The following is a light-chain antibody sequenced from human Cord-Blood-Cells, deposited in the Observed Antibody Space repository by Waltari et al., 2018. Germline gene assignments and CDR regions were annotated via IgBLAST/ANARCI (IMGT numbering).Light chain of an antibody. J-gene: IGKJ2*01. Sequence: EIVLTQSPGTLSLSPGERATLSCRASQSVSRSYLDWYQQKPGQAPRLLISGASSRATGIPDRFSGSGSGTDFTLTISRLEPEDFAVYYCQQYGSSPYTFGQGTKLEIK. V-gene: IGKV3-20*01. CDR3: QQYGSSPYT. CDR1: QSVSRSY. CDR2: GAS.